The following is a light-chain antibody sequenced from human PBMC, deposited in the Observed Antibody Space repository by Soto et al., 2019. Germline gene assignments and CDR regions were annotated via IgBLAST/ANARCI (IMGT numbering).Light chain of an antibody. V-gene: IGKV3-15*01. CDR3: QQYNTRPPPS. CDR2: GAS. CDR1: QSVSSN. Sequence: ETVMTQSPATLSVSPGEGATLSCRASQSVSSNVAWYQQKPGQAPRLLIYGASTRATGISDRFSGSGSGTEFTLTISSLQSEDFAVYFCQQYNTRPPPSFGPGTKVDIK. J-gene: IGKJ3*01.